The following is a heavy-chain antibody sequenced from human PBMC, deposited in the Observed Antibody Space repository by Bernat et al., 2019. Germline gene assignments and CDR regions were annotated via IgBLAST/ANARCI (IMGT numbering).Heavy chain of an antibody. CDR1: GFTFNYYG. CDR3: ARDQGGVAAAGTRGFFDY. Sequence: QVQLVESGGGVVQPGRSLRLSCAASGFTFNYYGMHWVRQAPGKGLEWVSVIWYDGSNKYYADSVKGRFIMSRDNSRNTVYLQMNSLRAEDTAVYYCARDQGGVAAAGTRGFFDYWGQGTLVTVSS. V-gene: IGHV3-33*01. CDR2: IWYDGSNK. J-gene: IGHJ4*02. D-gene: IGHD6-13*01.